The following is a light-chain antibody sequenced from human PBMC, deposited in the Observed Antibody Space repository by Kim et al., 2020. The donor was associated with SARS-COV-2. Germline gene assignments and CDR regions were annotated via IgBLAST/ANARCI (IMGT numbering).Light chain of an antibody. CDR2: DVS. CDR3: QQFDKFPLT. CDR1: EDINYF. V-gene: IGKV1-33*01. Sequence: ASIGDSVNITCQASEDINYFLNWYQIKPGKAPRLLIRDVSYLDTGVPSRFSGEGSGAQYSLSINSLQPEDFATYVCQQFDKFPLTFGQGTRLEIK. J-gene: IGKJ5*01.